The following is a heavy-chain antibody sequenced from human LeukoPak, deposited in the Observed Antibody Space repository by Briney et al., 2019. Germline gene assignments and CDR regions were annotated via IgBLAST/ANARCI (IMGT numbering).Heavy chain of an antibody. CDR3: TRVRVAAMTRNPYGMDV. V-gene: IGHV3-49*03. J-gene: IGHJ6*02. CDR2: IRSKAYGGTT. D-gene: IGHD2-15*01. CDR1: GFTFGDYA. Sequence: GRSLRLSCTASGFTFGDYAMSWFRQAPGKGLEWVGFIRSKAYGGTTEYAASVKGRFTISRDDSKSIAYMQMNSLKTEDTAVYYCTRVRVAAMTRNPYGMDVWGQGTTVTVSS.